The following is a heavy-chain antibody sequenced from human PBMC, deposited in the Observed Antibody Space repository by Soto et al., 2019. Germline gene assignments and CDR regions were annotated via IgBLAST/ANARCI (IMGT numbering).Heavy chain of an antibody. CDR2: ISYDGSNK. J-gene: IGHJ4*02. Sequence: QVQLVESGGGVVQPGRSLRLSCAASGFTFSSFGMHWVRQAPGKGLEWVAVISYDGSNKYYADSVKGRFTISRDNSKNTLYLQMNSVRAEDTAVYYGAKDGVYCSGGSCHIGGREYYFAYEGQGNLVTVSS. CDR3: AKDGVYCSGGSCHIGGREYYFAY. V-gene: IGHV3-30*18. CDR1: GFTFSSFG. D-gene: IGHD2-15*01.